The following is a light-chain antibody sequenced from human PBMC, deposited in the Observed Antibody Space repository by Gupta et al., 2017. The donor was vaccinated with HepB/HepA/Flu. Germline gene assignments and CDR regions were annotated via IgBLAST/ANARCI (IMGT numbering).Light chain of an antibody. J-gene: IGKJ4*01. Sequence: DILMTQSPATLSVSPGERATLSCRASQSLSSSLAWYQQKPGQAPRLRIYGASTTATGIPARFSGSGSGTECTLTISSLQSEDFAVYYCQQYKNWPLTFGGGTKVEIK. V-gene: IGKV3-15*01. CDR3: QQYKNWPLT. CDR2: GAS. CDR1: QSLSSS.